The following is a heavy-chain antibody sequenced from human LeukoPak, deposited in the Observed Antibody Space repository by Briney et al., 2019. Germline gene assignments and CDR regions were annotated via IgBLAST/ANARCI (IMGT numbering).Heavy chain of an antibody. CDR3: GGGEVPNAFDI. V-gene: IGHV4-4*07. CDR1: GGSISSYY. CDR2: IFTSGST. Sequence: SETLSLTCTVSGGSISSYYWSWIRQPAGKGLEWIGRIFTSGSTNYNPSRKSRVTMSVDTSKNQFSLKLSSVTAADTAMYYCGGGEVPNAFDIWGQGTMVTVSS. D-gene: IGHD2-21*01. J-gene: IGHJ3*02.